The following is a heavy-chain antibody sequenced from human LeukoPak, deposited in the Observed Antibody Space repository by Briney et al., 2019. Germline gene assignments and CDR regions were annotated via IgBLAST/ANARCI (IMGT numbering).Heavy chain of an antibody. Sequence: ASVKVSCKASGYTFTSYNINWVRQATGQGLEWMGWMNPNSGNTGYAQKFQGRVTMTRNTSISTAYMELSSLRSEDTAVYYCATSTSLGSRLTHFGYWGQGTLVTVSS. CDR3: ATSTSLGSRLTHFGY. CDR1: GYTFTSYN. V-gene: IGHV1-8*01. CDR2: MNPNSGNT. D-gene: IGHD1-14*01. J-gene: IGHJ4*02.